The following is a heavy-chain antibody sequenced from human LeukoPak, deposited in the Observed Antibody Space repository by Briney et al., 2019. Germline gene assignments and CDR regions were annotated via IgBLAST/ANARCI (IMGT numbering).Heavy chain of an antibody. CDR1: GFTFSSYS. CDR3: ARGGAGHLDY. Sequence: QSGGSLRLSCAASGFTFSSYSMNWVRQAPGKGLECVSYIGSGSSTIYYADSVKGRFTISRDNAKNSLYLQMNSLSAEDTAVYYCARGGAGHLDYWGQGTLVTVSS. V-gene: IGHV3-48*01. J-gene: IGHJ4*02. CDR2: IGSGSSTI.